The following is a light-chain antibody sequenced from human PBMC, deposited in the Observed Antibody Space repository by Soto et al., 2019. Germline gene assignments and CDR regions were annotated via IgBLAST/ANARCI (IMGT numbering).Light chain of an antibody. CDR3: QQYGSSPRT. Sequence: IVLTQSPGTLSLSPGERATLSCRASQSVSSGYLAWYQQKPGQAPRLLIYAASSRATGIPDRFSGSGSGTDFTLTISRLEPEDFAVYYCQQYGSSPRTFGQGTKVEIK. CDR2: AAS. J-gene: IGKJ1*01. CDR1: QSVSSGY. V-gene: IGKV3-20*01.